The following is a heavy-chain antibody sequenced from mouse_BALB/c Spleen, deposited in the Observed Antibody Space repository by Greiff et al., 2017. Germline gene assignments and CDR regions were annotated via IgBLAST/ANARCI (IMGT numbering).Heavy chain of an antibody. Sequence: QVQLQQSGAELVRPGTSVKVSCKASGYAFTNYLIEWVKQRPGQGLEWIGVINPGSGGTNYNEKFKGKATLTADKSSSTAYMQLSSLTSDDSAVYFCARSLTMITTRAWFAYWGQGTLVTVSA. D-gene: IGHD2-4*01. CDR3: ARSLTMITTRAWFAY. J-gene: IGHJ3*01. CDR2: INPGSGGT. V-gene: IGHV1-54*01. CDR1: GYAFTNYL.